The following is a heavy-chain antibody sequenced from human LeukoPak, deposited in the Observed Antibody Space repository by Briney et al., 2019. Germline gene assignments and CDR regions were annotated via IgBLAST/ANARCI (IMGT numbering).Heavy chain of an antibody. CDR2: MNPNSGNT. CDR3: ARVLPRSYSSSWYMNNWFDP. Sequence: ASVKVSCKASGYTFTSYDINWVRQATGQGLEWMGWMNPNSGNTGYAQKFQGRVTMTRNTSISTAYMELSSLRSEDTAVYYCARVLPRSYSSSWYMNNWFDPWGQGTLVTVSS. V-gene: IGHV1-8*01. J-gene: IGHJ5*02. D-gene: IGHD6-13*01. CDR1: GYTFTSYD.